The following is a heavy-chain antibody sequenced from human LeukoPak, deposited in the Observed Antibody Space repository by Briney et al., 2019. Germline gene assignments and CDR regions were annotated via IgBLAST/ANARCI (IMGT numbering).Heavy chain of an antibody. CDR3: ARGGLVSSFDP. Sequence: SETLSLTCTVSGGSISSYYRSWIRQPPGKGLEWIGYIYYSEGPNYNPSLKSRVTISVDTSKNQFSLKLNSVTAADTAVYYCARGGLVSSFDPWGQGTLVTVSS. CDR2: IYYSEGP. J-gene: IGHJ5*02. CDR1: GGSISSYY. V-gene: IGHV4-59*01.